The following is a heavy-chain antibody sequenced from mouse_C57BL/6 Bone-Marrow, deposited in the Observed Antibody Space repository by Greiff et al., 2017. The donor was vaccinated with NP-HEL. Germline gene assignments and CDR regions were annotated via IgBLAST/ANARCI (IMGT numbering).Heavy chain of an antibody. CDR3: ARITTVVEGYAMDY. CDR2: ISNGGGST. Sequence: EVKLMESGGGLVQPGGSLKLSCAASGFTFSDYYMYWVRQTPEKRLEWVAYISNGGGSTYYLDTVKGRFTISRDNAKNTLYLQMSRLKSEDTAMYYCARITTVVEGYAMDYWGQGTSVTVSS. CDR1: GFTFSDYY. V-gene: IGHV5-12*01. D-gene: IGHD1-1*01. J-gene: IGHJ4*01.